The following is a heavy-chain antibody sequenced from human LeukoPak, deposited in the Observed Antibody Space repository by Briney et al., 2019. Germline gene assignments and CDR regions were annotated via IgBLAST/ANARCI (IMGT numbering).Heavy chain of an antibody. CDR2: IYDSGST. CDR1: GGSISTGGYY. CDR3: ARAAVDTALLVAY. D-gene: IGHD5-18*01. V-gene: IGHV4-31*03. J-gene: IGHJ4*02. Sequence: NPSETLSLTCTVSGGSISTGGYYWSWIRQHPGKGLEWFGYIYDSGSTYFNPSLKSRPSISVDRSKNQFSLILNSVTAADTAVYYCARAAVDTALLVAYWGQGTLVTVSS.